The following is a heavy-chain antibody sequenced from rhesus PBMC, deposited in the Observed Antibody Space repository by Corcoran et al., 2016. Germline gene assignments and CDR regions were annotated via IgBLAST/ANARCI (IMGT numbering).Heavy chain of an antibody. CDR3: ARDRAYCNSNTCYQGFDY. J-gene: IGHJ4*01. V-gene: IGHV4-173*01. CDR2: ISGSGGSP. CDR1: GGSISSNW. Sequence: QLQLQESGPGLVKPSETLSLPCVVSGGSISSNWWNWIRQPPGKGLEWVGRISGSGGSPTYNPSLKSRVTISTDTSKNQFSLRLSSVTAADTAMYYCARDRAYCNSNTCYQGFDYWGQGVLVTVSS. D-gene: IGHD2-2*01.